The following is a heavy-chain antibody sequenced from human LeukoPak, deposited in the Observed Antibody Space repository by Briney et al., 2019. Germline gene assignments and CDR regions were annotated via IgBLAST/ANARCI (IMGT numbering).Heavy chain of an antibody. D-gene: IGHD3-16*02. CDR3: ARRRLGELSLSNAFDI. Sequence: GGSLRLSCAASGFTFSSYSMNWVRQAPGKGLEWVSSISSSSSYIYYADSVKGRFTISRDNAKNSLYLQMNSLRAEDTAVYYCARRRLGELSLSNAFDIWGQGTMVTVSS. J-gene: IGHJ3*02. CDR2: ISSSSSYI. CDR1: GFTFSSYS. V-gene: IGHV3-21*01.